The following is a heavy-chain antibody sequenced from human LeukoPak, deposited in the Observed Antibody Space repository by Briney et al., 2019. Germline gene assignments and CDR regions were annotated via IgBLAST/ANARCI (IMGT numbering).Heavy chain of an antibody. Sequence: GGSLRLSCAASGFTFDDYAMHWVRQAPGKGLEWVSAISGSGGSTYYADSVKGRFTISRDNSKNTLYLQMNSLRAEDTAVYYCAKDLRKYSSSWYNDYWGQGTLVTVSS. CDR1: GFTFDDYA. CDR2: ISGSGGST. J-gene: IGHJ4*02. D-gene: IGHD6-13*01. V-gene: IGHV3-23*01. CDR3: AKDLRKYSSSWYNDY.